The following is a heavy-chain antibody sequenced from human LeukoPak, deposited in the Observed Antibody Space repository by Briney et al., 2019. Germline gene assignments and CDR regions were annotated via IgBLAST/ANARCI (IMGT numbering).Heavy chain of an antibody. CDR2: INHSGST. CDR1: GGSFSGYY. Sequence: SETLSLTCAVYGGSFSGYYWSWIRQPPGKGLEWIGEINHSGSTNYNPSLKSRVTISVDTSKNQFSLKLSSVTAADTAVYYCARRGNGNRSAAAGTLDFDYWGQGTLVTVSS. V-gene: IGHV4-34*01. D-gene: IGHD6-13*01. J-gene: IGHJ4*02. CDR3: ARRGNGNRSAAAGTLDFDY.